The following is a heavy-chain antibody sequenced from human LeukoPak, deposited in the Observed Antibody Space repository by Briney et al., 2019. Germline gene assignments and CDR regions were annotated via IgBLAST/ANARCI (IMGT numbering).Heavy chain of an antibody. J-gene: IGHJ4*02. CDR1: GFTFSNYG. V-gene: IGHV3-30*02. Sequence: GGSLRLSCAASGFTFSNYGMHWVRQAPGKGLEWVAFILYDGSNKYYADSVKGRFTISRDNSKNTLYLQMNSLRAEDTAVYYCAKDHSSYDFWSGFHFDYWGQGTLVTVSS. CDR2: ILYDGSNK. D-gene: IGHD3-3*01. CDR3: AKDHSSYDFWSGFHFDY.